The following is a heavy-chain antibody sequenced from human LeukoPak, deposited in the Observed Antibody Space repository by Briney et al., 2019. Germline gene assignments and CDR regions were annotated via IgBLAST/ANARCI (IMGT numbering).Heavy chain of an antibody. J-gene: IGHJ4*02. D-gene: IGHD1-14*01. CDR1: GFTFGSYS. Sequence: GGSLRLSCAASGFTFGSYSMNWVRQAPGKGLEWVANIRSSSSSTSYADSVKGRFTISRDNAKNSLYLQMNSLRAEDTVVYYCAREWGYNLDYWGQGTLVTVSS. V-gene: IGHV3-48*01. CDR2: IRSSSSST. CDR3: AREWGYNLDY.